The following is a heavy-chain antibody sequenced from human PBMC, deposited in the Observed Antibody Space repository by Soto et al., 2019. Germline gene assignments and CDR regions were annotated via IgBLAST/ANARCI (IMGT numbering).Heavy chain of an antibody. CDR3: ARSGYGPYYSDY. Sequence: PGGSLRLSCAASGFTFSYYGLSWVRQAPGKGLEWISYINSDSDTIYYADSVKGRFTISRENAKNSLYLQMSSLRDEDTAVYYCARSGYGPYYSDYWGHGTLVTVSS. CDR2: INSDSDTI. V-gene: IGHV3-48*02. D-gene: IGHD5-18*01. J-gene: IGHJ4*01. CDR1: GFTFSYYG.